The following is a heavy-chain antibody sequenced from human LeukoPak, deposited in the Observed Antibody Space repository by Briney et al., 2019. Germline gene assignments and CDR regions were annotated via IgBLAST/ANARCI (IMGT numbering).Heavy chain of an antibody. V-gene: IGHV4-61*05. Sequence: SETLSLTCTVSGGSLSTSDYLWAWVRQAPGKGLEWIGDFYYNGAAYYNGVTSYSPSLRSRVTISVDTSKNHFSLDLTSVTAADTAVYYCVRRNYLSSRIDPWGQGTLVTVSS. CDR1: GGSLSTSDYL. D-gene: IGHD3-16*01. CDR2: FYYNGAA. J-gene: IGHJ5*02. CDR3: VRRNYLSSRIDP.